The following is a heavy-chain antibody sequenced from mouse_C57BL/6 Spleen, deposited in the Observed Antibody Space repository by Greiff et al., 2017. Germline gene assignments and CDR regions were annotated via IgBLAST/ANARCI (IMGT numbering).Heavy chain of an antibody. Sequence: VQLQQSGPELVKPGASVKIPCKASGYTFTDYNMDWVKQSHGKSLEWIGDINPNNGGTIYNQKFKGKATLTVDKSSSTAYLALRSLTSEDTAVFYCSRGNWEGNYFDYWGQGTTLTVAS. CDR2: INPNNGGT. V-gene: IGHV1-18*01. D-gene: IGHD4-1*01. CDR1: GYTFTDYN. CDR3: SRGNWEGNYFDY. J-gene: IGHJ2*01.